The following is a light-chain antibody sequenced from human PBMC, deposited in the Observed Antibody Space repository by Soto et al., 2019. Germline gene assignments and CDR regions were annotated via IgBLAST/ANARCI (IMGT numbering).Light chain of an antibody. J-gene: IGKJ3*01. Sequence: DIVMTQSPDSLAVSLGERATINCKSSQSVFYSSNNQNYLAWYQQKPGQPPKLLIYWASTRESGVPDRCSGSGSGTDFTLTISSLPAEDFALYYCHQYYTSPFTFGPGTHVEIK. CDR3: HQYYTSPFT. CDR1: QSVFYSSNNQNY. V-gene: IGKV4-1*01. CDR2: WAS.